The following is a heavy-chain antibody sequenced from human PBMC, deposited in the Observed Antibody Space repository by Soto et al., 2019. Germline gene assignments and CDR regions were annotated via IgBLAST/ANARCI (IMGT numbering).Heavy chain of an antibody. CDR3: ATEAIAAAGFAEYFQH. CDR2: FDPEDGET. V-gene: IGHV1-24*01. D-gene: IGHD6-13*01. J-gene: IGHJ1*01. CDR1: GYTLTELS. Sequence: ASVKVSCKVSGYTLTELSMHWVRQAPGKGLEWMGGFDPEDGETIYAQKFQGRVTMTEDTSTDTAYMELSSLRSEDTAVYYCATEAIAAAGFAEYFQHWGQGTLVTVSS.